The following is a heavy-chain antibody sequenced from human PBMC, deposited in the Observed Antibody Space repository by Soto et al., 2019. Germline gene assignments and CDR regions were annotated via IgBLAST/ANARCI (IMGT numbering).Heavy chain of an antibody. D-gene: IGHD3-16*01. V-gene: IGHV1-69*01. Sequence: QVQLVQSGTDVKKLGSSVKVSCKTSGGPFGSSAISWVRQAPAQGLEWMGEIIPVFDKANYAQNFQGRLTITADEPTGTVFMQLSSLRSEDTAVYFCARLRRDWGDAFDLWGLGTFVTVSS. CDR2: IIPVFDKA. J-gene: IGHJ3*01. CDR1: GGPFGSSA. CDR3: ARLRRDWGDAFDL.